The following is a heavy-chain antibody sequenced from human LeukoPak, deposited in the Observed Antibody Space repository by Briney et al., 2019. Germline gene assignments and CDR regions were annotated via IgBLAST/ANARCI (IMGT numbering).Heavy chain of an antibody. D-gene: IGHD2-21*02. Sequence: GGSLRLSCAASGFTFSSYGMSWVRQAPGRGLEWVSAISGSGGSTYYADSVKGRFTISRDNSKNMLYLQMNSLRAEDTAVYYCAKDLEGDCPDYWGQGTLVTVSS. V-gene: IGHV3-23*01. CDR3: AKDLEGDCPDY. CDR2: ISGSGGST. CDR1: GFTFSSYG. J-gene: IGHJ4*02.